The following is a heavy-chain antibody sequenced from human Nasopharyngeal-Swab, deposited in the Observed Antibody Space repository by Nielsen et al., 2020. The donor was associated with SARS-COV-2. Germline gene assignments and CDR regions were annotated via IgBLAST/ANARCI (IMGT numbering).Heavy chain of an antibody. CDR3: AHRANWNDFDY. J-gene: IGHJ4*02. V-gene: IGHV2-5*02. CDR1: GFSLSTSGVG. Sequence: GPTLVKPTQTLTLTCTFSGFSLSTSGVGGGWIRQPPGKALEWLALIYWDDDKRYSPSLKSRLKIPKDTYKNQVVLTMTNMDPVDTAPYYCAHRANWNDFDYWGQGTLVTVSS. CDR2: IYWDDDK. D-gene: IGHD1-1*01.